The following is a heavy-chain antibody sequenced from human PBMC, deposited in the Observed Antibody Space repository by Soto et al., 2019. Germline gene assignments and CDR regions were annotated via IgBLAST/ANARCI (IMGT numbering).Heavy chain of an antibody. CDR3: ARDFGYCSGGSCYHYYYGMDV. Sequence: QVQLVESGGGVVRPGRSLRLSCAASGFTFSSYGMHWVRQAPGKGLEWVAVIWYDGSNKYYADSVKGRFTISRDNSKNTLYLQMNSLRAEDTAVYYCARDFGYCSGGSCYHYYYGMDVWGQGTTVTVSS. J-gene: IGHJ6*02. CDR1: GFTFSSYG. V-gene: IGHV3-33*01. CDR2: IWYDGSNK. D-gene: IGHD2-15*01.